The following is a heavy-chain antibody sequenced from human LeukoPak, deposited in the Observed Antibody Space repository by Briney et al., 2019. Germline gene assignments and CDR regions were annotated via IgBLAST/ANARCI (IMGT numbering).Heavy chain of an antibody. CDR3: ARDKEQLVPLFDY. CDR1: GCTFSSYG. D-gene: IGHD6-6*01. CDR2: IWYDGSNK. J-gene: IGHJ4*02. Sequence: GGSLRLSCAAAGCTFSSYGMHCVRQAPGKGLEWVAVIWYDGSNKYYADSVKGRFTISRDNSKNTLYLQMNSLRAEDTAVYYCARDKEQLVPLFDYWGQGTLVTVSS. V-gene: IGHV3-33*01.